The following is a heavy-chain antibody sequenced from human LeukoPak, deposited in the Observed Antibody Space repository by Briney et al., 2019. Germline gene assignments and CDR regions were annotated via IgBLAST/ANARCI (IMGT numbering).Heavy chain of an antibody. D-gene: IGHD2-21*02. CDR2: TTHSGST. V-gene: IGHV4-34*01. CDR3: ARARGDLSLDY. Sequence: KTSETLSLTCAVYIESFSGYYWTWIRQPPGKGLEWIGETTHSGSTNYNPSLKSRVTISVDTSKNQFSLKLSSLIAADTAVYYCARARGDLSLDYWGRETPVTVSS. J-gene: IGHJ4*02. CDR1: IESFSGYY.